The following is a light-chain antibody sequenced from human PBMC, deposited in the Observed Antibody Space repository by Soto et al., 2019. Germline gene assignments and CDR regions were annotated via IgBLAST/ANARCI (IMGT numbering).Light chain of an antibody. CDR3: QTWGAGIRV. J-gene: IGLJ3*02. CDR2: VYNDGSH. CDR1: SGHSNYA. V-gene: IGLV4-69*01. Sequence: QSVLTQSPSASASLGASVKLTCILSSGHSNYAIAWHQQQPEKGPQYLMKVYNDGSHSKGDGIPDRFSGSSSGAERFLTISSLQSEDEGDYYCQTWGAGIRVFGGGTKVTVL.